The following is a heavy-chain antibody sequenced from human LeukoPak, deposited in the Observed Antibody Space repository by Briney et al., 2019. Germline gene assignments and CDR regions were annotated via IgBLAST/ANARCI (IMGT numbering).Heavy chain of an antibody. CDR2: ISYDDGSNK. CDR3: ARESGGHTPYFFDY. D-gene: IGHD2-2*02. J-gene: IGHJ4*02. Sequence: GGSLRLSCAASGFTFSSYALHWVRQAPGKGLEWVAVISYDDGSNKYYADSVKGRFTISSDNSKNTLYLQMNSLRTEDTAVYYCARESGGHTPYFFDYWGQGTLVTVSS. V-gene: IGHV3-30*04. CDR1: GFTFSSYA.